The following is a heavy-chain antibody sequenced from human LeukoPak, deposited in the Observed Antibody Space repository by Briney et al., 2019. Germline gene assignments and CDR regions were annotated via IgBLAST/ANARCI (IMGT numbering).Heavy chain of an antibody. V-gene: IGHV3-21*01. CDR1: RFTFSSYS. CDR3: ARGEYYYDSSGYHHAFDI. Sequence: GGSLRLSCAASRFTFSSYSMNWVRQAPGKGLEWVSSISSGSSYIYYADSVKGRFTISRDNAKNSLYLQMNSLRAEDTAVYYCARGEYYYDSSGYHHAFDIWGQGTMVTVSS. CDR2: ISSGSSYI. J-gene: IGHJ3*02. D-gene: IGHD3-22*01.